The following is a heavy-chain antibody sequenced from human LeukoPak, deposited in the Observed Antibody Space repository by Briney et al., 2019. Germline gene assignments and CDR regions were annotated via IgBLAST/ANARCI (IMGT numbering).Heavy chain of an antibody. D-gene: IGHD3-10*01. CDR2: ISYDGSNK. Sequence: PGGSLRLSCAASGFTFSSYGMHWVRQAPDKGLEWVAVISYDGSNKYYADSVKGRFTISRDNSKNTLYLQMNSLRAEDTAVYYCARQTMVRATQVEWFDPWGQGTLVTVSS. CDR3: ARQTMVRATQVEWFDP. J-gene: IGHJ5*02. CDR1: GFTFSSYG. V-gene: IGHV3-30*03.